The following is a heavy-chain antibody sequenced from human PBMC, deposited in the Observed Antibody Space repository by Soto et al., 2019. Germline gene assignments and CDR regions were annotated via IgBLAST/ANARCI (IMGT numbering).Heavy chain of an antibody. CDR1: GGSISSYY. J-gene: IGHJ5*02. CDR3: ARDSSSPLVGLGWFDP. CDR2: IYYSGST. V-gene: IGHV4-59*01. Sequence: SETLSLTCTVSGGSISSYYWSWIRQPPGKGLEWIGYIYYSGSTNYNPSLKSRVTISVDTSKNQFSLKLSSVTAADTAVYYCARDSSSPLVGLGWFDPWGQGTLVTVSS. D-gene: IGHD6-6*01.